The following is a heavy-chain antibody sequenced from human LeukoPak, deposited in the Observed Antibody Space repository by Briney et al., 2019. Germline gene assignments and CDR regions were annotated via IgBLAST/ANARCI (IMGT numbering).Heavy chain of an antibody. D-gene: IGHD3-3*01. J-gene: IGHJ4*02. CDR2: IKQDGSEK. CDR1: GFTFSSYW. V-gene: IGHV3-7*03. CDR3: ARDRSGYLNGYFDY. Sequence: GGSLRLSCAASGFTFSSYWMSWVRQAPGKGLEWVANIKQDGSEKYYVDSVRGRFTISRDNAKNSLYLQMNSLRAEDTAVYYCARDRSGYLNGYFDYWGQGTLVTVSS.